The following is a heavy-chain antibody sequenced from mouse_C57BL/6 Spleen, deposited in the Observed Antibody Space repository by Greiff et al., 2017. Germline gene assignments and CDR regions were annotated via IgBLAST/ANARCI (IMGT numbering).Heavy chain of an antibody. Sequence: EVQVVESGGDLVKPGGSLKLSCAASGYTFSSYGMSWVRQTPDKRLEWVATISSGGSYTYYPDSVKGRVTISRDNAKNTLYLQMSSLKSEDTAMYYCARGGDYGSSPFDYWGQGTTLTVAS. CDR2: ISSGGSYT. CDR3: ARGGDYGSSPFDY. D-gene: IGHD1-1*01. J-gene: IGHJ2*01. V-gene: IGHV5-6*01. CDR1: GYTFSSYG.